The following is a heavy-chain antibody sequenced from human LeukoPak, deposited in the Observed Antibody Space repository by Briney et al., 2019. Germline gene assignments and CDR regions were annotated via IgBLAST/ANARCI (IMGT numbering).Heavy chain of an antibody. CDR2: IRYDGSNK. V-gene: IGHV3-30*02. CDR1: GFTFSSYG. Sequence: GGSLRLSCAASGFTFSSYGMHWVRQAPGKGLEWVAFIRYDGSNKYYADSVKGRFTISRDNSKNTLYLQMNSLRAEDTAVYYCAKAHYYDSSGYSVGDYWGQGTLVTVSS. J-gene: IGHJ4*02. CDR3: AKAHYYDSSGYSVGDY. D-gene: IGHD3-22*01.